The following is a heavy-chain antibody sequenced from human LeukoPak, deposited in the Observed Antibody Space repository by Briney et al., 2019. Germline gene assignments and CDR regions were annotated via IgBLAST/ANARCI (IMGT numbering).Heavy chain of an antibody. D-gene: IGHD3-22*01. J-gene: IGHJ4*02. CDR3: AREGYYYDSSGYS. Sequence: GGSLRLSCAASGFTFSTFNMNWVRQAPGKGLEWVSYISSSSSTIYYADSVKGRFTISRDNAKNSLYLQMNSLRAEDTAVYYCAREGYYYDSSGYSWGQGTLVTVSS. CDR2: ISSSSSTI. V-gene: IGHV3-48*01. CDR1: GFTFSTFN.